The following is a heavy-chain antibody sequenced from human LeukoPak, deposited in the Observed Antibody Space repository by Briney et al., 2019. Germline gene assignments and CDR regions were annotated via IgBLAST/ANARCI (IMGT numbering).Heavy chain of an antibody. D-gene: IGHD2-21*01. CDR2: ISDGGGST. CDR3: AKRIDNYYYYMDV. V-gene: IGHV3-23*01. Sequence: PGGSLRLSCAVSGFTFSNYAMSWVRQAPGKGLEWVSGISDGGGSTNYADSVKGRFTISRDNSKNTLYLQMNSLRAEDSALYYCAKRIDNYYYYMDVWGKGTTVTVSS. CDR1: GFTFSNYA. J-gene: IGHJ6*03.